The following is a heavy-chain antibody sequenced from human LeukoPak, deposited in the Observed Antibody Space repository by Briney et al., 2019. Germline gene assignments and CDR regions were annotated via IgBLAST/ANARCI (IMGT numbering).Heavy chain of an antibody. CDR2: INPNSGGT. Sequence: ASVKVSCKASGYTFTSYDINWVRQAPGQGLEWMGWINPNSGGTNYAQKFQGRVTMTRDTSISTAYMELSRLRSDDTAVYYCASKQWLVRAKTEDDYWGQGTLVTVSS. CDR3: ASKQWLVRAKTEDDY. D-gene: IGHD6-19*01. J-gene: IGHJ4*02. CDR1: GYTFTSYD. V-gene: IGHV1-2*02.